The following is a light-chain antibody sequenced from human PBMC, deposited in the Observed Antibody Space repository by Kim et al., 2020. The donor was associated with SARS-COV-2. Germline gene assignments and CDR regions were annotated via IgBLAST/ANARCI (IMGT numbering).Light chain of an antibody. V-gene: IGKV1-5*03. CDR3: QQHDSYPWT. CDR1: QPISSS. CDR2: KAS. Sequence: ASVGDKVTISCRASQPISSSLAWYQQKAGKAPRLLIYKASSVETGVPSRFSGSGSGTEFTLTISSLQPDDFATYYCQQHDSYPWTFGQGTKVDIK. J-gene: IGKJ1*01.